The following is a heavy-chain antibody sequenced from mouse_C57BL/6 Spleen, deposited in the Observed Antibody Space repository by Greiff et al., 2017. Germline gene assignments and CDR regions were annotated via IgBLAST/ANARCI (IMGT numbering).Heavy chain of an antibody. CDR1: GFTFTDYY. V-gene: IGHV7-3*01. Sequence: DVQLVESGGGLVQPGGSLSLSCAASGFTFTDYYMSWVRQPPGKALEWLGFIRNKANGYTTEYSASVKGRFTISRDNSQSILYLQMNALRAEDSATYYCARLSADWYFDVWGTGTTVTVSS. J-gene: IGHJ1*03. D-gene: IGHD6-1*01. CDR2: IRNKANGYTT. CDR3: ARLSADWYFDV.